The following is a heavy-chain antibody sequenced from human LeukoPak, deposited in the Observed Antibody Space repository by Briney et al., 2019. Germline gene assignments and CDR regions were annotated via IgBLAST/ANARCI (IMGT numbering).Heavy chain of an antibody. Sequence: GGSLRLSCAASGFAFSSYAMSWVRQAPGKGLEWVSSISTSSSYIYYADSVKGRFTISRDDAKNSLYLQMNSLRVEDTAVYYCARAPSSRGADEYWGQGTLVTVSS. CDR3: ARAPSSRGADEY. D-gene: IGHD3-10*01. CDR1: GFAFSSYA. CDR2: ISTSSSYI. V-gene: IGHV3-21*01. J-gene: IGHJ4*02.